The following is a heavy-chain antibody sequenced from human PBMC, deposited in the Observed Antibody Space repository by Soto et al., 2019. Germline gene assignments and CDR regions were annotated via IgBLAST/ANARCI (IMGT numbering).Heavy chain of an antibody. D-gene: IGHD2-15*01. J-gene: IGHJ6*02. CDR1: GGTFSSYA. CDR3: ARDLGYCSGGSCYGRHYGMYV. CDR2: IIPIFGTA. Sequence: QVQLVQSGAEVKKPGSSVKVSCKASGGTFSSYAISWVRQAPGQGLEWMGGIIPIFGTANYAQKFQGRVTITADECTSTAYMELSSLRSEDTAVYYCARDLGYCSGGSCYGRHYGMYVWGQGTTVTVSS. V-gene: IGHV1-69*01.